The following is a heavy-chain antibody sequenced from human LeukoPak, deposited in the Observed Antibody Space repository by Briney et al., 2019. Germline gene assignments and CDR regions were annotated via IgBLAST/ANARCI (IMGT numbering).Heavy chain of an antibody. CDR3: ARDSQNGYSYGLVDY. CDR2: ISSSSSYI. D-gene: IGHD5-18*01. J-gene: IGHJ4*02. Sequence: PGGSLRLSCAASGFTFSSYAMGWVRQAPGKGLEWVSSISSSSSYIYYADSVKGRFTISRDNAKNSLYLQMNSLRAEDTAVYYCARDSQNGYSYGLVDYWGQGTLVTVSS. CDR1: GFTFSSYA. V-gene: IGHV3-21*01.